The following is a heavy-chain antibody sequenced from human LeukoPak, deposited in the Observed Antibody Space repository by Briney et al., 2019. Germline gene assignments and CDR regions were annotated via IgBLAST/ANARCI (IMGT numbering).Heavy chain of an antibody. J-gene: IGHJ5*02. D-gene: IGHD3-10*01. CDR2: INGDGTST. CDR1: GFTFSSYW. Sequence: GGSLKLSCAASGFTFSSYWMHWVRQAPGKGLVWVSRINGDGTSTSYADSVKGRFTISRDNAKSTLYLQMNSLRAEDTAVYYCVRDPDPVDLSMVWGEVWSDPWGQGTLVTVSS. V-gene: IGHV3-74*01. CDR3: VRDPDPVDLSMVWGEVWSDP.